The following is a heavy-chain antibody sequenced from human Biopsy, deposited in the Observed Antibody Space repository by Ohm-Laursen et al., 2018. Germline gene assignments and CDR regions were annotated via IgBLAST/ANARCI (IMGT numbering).Heavy chain of an antibody. V-gene: IGHV4-38-2*02. CDR1: GHSVRSGYY. J-gene: IGHJ4*02. CDR3: ARDPGWGALDY. Sequence: SETLSLTCAVSGHSVRSGYYWGWIRQPPGKGLEWIGSIFQNGYTYYNPSLETRVTISVDTSKDQFSLKLTSVAAADTAVYYCARDPGWGALDYWGRGTLVTVSS. CDR2: IFQNGYT. D-gene: IGHD3-10*01.